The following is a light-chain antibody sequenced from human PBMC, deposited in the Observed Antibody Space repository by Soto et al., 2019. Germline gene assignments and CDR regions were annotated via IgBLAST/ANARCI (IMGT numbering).Light chain of an antibody. J-gene: IGKJ1*01. CDR1: KSVSSN. Sequence: EIVLTQSSGTLSLSPVARATLSCRASKSVSSNLAWYQQKPGQAPRLIVYGASSRATGIPDRFSGSGSGKDSTLTISRLEHEDFAVYYCQQYGSSPRTLGQGTKV. CDR3: QQYGSSPRT. V-gene: IGKV3-20*01. CDR2: GAS.